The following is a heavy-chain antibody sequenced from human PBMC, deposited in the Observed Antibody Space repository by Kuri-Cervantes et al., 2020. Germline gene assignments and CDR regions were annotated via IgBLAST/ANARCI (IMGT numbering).Heavy chain of an antibody. Sequence: GESLKISCAASGFTFGNYAMSWVRQAPGQGLEWVSAISGGGSSSYYADSVKGRFTISRDNSKNMLYLQMSSLRADDTAVYYCAKGSAAVRPYFFDYWGQGTLVTVSS. CDR2: ISGGGSSS. CDR3: AKGSAAVRPYFFDY. V-gene: IGHV3-23*01. J-gene: IGHJ4*02. CDR1: GFTFGNYA. D-gene: IGHD6-6*01.